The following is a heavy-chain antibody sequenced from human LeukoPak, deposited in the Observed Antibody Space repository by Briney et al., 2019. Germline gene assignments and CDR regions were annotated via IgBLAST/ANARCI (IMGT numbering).Heavy chain of an antibody. J-gene: IGHJ4*02. V-gene: IGHV4-61*02. CDR1: GGSISSSSYY. CDR3: ARVRPKVLLWFGEFHDY. D-gene: IGHD3-10*01. CDR2: IYTSGST. Sequence: PSETLSLTCTVSGGSISSSSYYWGWIRQPAGKGLEWIGRIYTSGSTNYNPSLKSRVTISVDTSKNQFSLKLSSVTAADTAVYYCARVRPKVLLWFGEFHDYWGQGTLVTVSS.